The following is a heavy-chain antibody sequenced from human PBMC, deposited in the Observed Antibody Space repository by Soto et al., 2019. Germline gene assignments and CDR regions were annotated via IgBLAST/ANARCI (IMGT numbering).Heavy chain of an antibody. V-gene: IGHV5-51*01. Sequence: EVQLVQSGAEVKKPGESLKISCKGSGYSFTSYWIGWVRQMPGKGLEWMGIIYPGDSDTRYSPSFQGQVTFSADKSINTAYLQWSSPKASDTATYYCARHTSRSNIEGPVSDYWGQGTLVAVSS. J-gene: IGHJ4*02. CDR3: ARHTSRSNIEGPVSDY. CDR2: IYPGDSDT. D-gene: IGHD7-27*01. CDR1: GYSFTSYW.